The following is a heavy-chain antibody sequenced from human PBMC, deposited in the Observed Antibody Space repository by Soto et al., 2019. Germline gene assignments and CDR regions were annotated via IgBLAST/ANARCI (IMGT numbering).Heavy chain of an antibody. V-gene: IGHV1-8*01. Sequence: ASVKVSCKASGYTFTSYDINWVRQATGQGLEWMGWMNPNSGNTGYAQKFQGRVTMTRNTSISTAYMELSSLRSEDTAVYYCARGVVVAAIPGGPFDYWGQGTLVTVSS. D-gene: IGHD2-15*01. CDR2: MNPNSGNT. J-gene: IGHJ4*02. CDR3: ARGVVVAAIPGGPFDY. CDR1: GYTFTSYD.